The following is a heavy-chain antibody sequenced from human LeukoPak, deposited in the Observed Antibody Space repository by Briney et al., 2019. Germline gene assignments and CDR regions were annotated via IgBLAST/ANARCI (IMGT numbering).Heavy chain of an antibody. D-gene: IGHD3-22*01. CDR3: ARRILGYLDY. J-gene: IGHJ4*02. CDR2: IYYSGST. V-gene: IGHV4-59*08. Sequence: SETLSLTCTVSGGSISSYYWSWIRQPPGKGLEWIGYIYYSGSTNYNPSLKSRVTIPVVTSKNQFSLKLSSVTAADTAVYYCARRILGYLDYWGQGTLVTVSS. CDR1: GGSISSYY.